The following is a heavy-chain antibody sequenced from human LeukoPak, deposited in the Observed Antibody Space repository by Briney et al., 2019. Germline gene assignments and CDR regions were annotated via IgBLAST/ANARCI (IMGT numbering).Heavy chain of an antibody. CDR1: GFTFTSSV. J-gene: IGHJ4*02. CDR3: AADRAGSYLRFVY. CDR2: IVVGSGNT. V-gene: IGHV1-58*01. Sequence: VASVKVSCKASGFTFTSSVVQWVRQARGQRLEWIGWIVVGSGNTNYAQKFQERVTITRDVSTSTAYMELSSPRFEDTAVYYCAADRAGSYLRFVYWGQGTPVTVSS. D-gene: IGHD3-10*01.